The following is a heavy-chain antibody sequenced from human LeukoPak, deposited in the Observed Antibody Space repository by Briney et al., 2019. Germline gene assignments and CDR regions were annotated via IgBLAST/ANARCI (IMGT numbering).Heavy chain of an antibody. D-gene: IGHD3-22*01. V-gene: IGHV1-18*01. Sequence: ASVKVSCKASGYTFTSYGISWVRQAPGQGLEWMGWISAYNGNTNYAQKLQGRVTMTTDTSTSTAYMELRSLRSEDTAVYYCARDRVHDSSGYYPHYFDYWGQGTLVTVSS. J-gene: IGHJ4*02. CDR2: ISAYNGNT. CDR3: ARDRVHDSSGYYPHYFDY. CDR1: GYTFTSYG.